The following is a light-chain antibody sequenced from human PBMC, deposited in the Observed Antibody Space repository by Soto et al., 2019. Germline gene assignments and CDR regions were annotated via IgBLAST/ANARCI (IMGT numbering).Light chain of an antibody. J-gene: IGKJ1*01. CDR2: GAS. V-gene: IGKV3-15*01. CDR1: QSVSSN. CDR3: QQYNNWPET. Sequence: EILMTQSPATLSASPGERATLSCRASQSVSSNLAWYQQKPGQAPRLLIYGASTRHTGVPARFSGSGSGTEFTLTISSLQSEDFAVYYCQQYNNWPETFGQGTKVEIK.